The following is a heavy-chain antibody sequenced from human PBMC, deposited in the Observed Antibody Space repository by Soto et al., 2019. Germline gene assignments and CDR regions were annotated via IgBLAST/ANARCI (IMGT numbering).Heavy chain of an antibody. D-gene: IGHD2-2*01. J-gene: IGHJ5*02. V-gene: IGHV3-30*18. CDR3: AKDRVIQLLPIWPDP. CDR1: FVNYC. CDR2: VSSDGSNK. Sequence: FVNYCMHGVGQAPGKGLEWVAFVSSDGSNKYYAESVKGRFTISRDNAKNTLYLQVDRLTVDDTAVYYCAKDRVIQLLPIWPDPWGQATLVTVSS.